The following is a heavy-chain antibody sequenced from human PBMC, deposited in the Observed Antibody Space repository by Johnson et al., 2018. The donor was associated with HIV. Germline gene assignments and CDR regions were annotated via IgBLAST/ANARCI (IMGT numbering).Heavy chain of an antibody. CDR1: GFTFSSYG. D-gene: IGHD3-10*01. Sequence: VQLVESGGGVVQPGRSLRLSCAASGFTFSSYGMHWVRQAPGKGLEWVGRIKSKTDGGTTDYAAPVKGRFTISRDDSKKTLYLQMKSLKTEDTAVYYCTPAAGRRWYGEDAFDIGGQGTMVTVSS. V-gene: IGHV3-15*01. J-gene: IGHJ3*02. CDR3: TPAAGRRWYGEDAFDI. CDR2: IKSKTDGGTT.